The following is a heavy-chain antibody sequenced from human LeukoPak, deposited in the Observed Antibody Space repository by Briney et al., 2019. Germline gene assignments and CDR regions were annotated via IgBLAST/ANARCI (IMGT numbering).Heavy chain of an antibody. CDR2: NSAYTGKT. CDR3: AREQFSGNWNY. D-gene: IGHD1-1*01. V-gene: IGHV1-18*01. CDR1: GYTFTNYG. J-gene: IGHJ4*02. Sequence: ASVKVSCKASGYTFTNYGISWVRQAPGRGLEWMGWNSAYTGKTNYAQKFQGRVTMTIDTSTSTAYMELRSLTSDDTAVYFCAREQFSGNWNYWGQGTLVTVSS.